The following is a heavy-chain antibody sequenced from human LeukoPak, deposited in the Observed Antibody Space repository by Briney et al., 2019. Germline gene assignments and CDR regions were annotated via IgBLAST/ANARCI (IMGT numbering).Heavy chain of an antibody. CDR1: GGSFSGYY. J-gene: IGHJ4*02. Sequence: SETLSLTCAVYGGSFSGYYWSWIRQPPGRGLEWIGEINHSGSTNYNPSLKSRVTISVDTSKNQFSLKLSSVTAADTAVYYCARGYGSGSYYPLDYWGQGTLVTVSS. CDR2: INHSGST. V-gene: IGHV4-34*01. D-gene: IGHD3-10*01. CDR3: ARGYGSGSYYPLDY.